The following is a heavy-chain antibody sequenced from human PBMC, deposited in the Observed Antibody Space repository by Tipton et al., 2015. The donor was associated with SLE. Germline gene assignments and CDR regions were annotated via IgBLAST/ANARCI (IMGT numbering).Heavy chain of an antibody. J-gene: IGHJ2*01. Sequence: QSGAEVKKPGSSVKVSCTATGGTLSNYAVSWVRQAPGQGLEWMGGIIPIFGTPEYAQKFQGRVTITTDESTTTVYMELSSLRSEDTAVYFCARDTGDGFWYFDLWGRGSLVSVSS. CDR3: ARDTGDGFWYFDL. V-gene: IGHV1-69*05. CDR1: GGTLSNYA. D-gene: IGHD5-24*01. CDR2: IIPIFGTP.